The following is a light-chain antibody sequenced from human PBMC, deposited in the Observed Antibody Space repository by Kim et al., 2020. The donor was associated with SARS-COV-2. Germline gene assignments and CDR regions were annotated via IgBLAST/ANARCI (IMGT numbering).Light chain of an antibody. Sequence: SVRQTCILGSRHNNYAIAWLLQLPGKGPRYLMRVYRDGRHTKGDGIPDRFSGSGSGSEYSLTLSGLQSEDEADYYCQTWGSGIGVFGGGTQLTVL. CDR3: QTWGSGIGV. V-gene: IGLV4-69*01. CDR2: VYRDGRH. J-gene: IGLJ2*01. CDR1: SRHNNYA.